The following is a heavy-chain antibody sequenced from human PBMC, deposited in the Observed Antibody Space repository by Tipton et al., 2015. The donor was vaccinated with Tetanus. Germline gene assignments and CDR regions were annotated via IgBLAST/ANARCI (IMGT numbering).Heavy chain of an antibody. J-gene: IGHJ5*02. Sequence: QLVQSGAEVKKPGASVKVSCKASGYTFTHYGVNWVRQAPGQGLEWMGWISPFNENVNYAEKLQGRLTMTTDRSTATVYMGLRSLRSDDTAVYYCARGRGLGPHEYFEHWGQGTLVTVSS. CDR3: ARGRGLGPHEYFEH. CDR2: ISPFNENV. V-gene: IGHV1-18*01. D-gene: IGHD3/OR15-3a*01. CDR1: GYTFTHYG.